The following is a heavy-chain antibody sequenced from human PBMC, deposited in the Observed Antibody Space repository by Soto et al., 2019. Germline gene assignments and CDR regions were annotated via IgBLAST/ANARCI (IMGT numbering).Heavy chain of an antibody. V-gene: IGHV6-1*01. J-gene: IGHJ6*02. D-gene: IGHD6-6*01. CDR2: TYYRSHWYN. CDR3: VRQYRDSQYYSGLDV. CDR1: GDSVSSNSGA. Sequence: TLSLTCGISGDSVSSNSGAWNWIRQSTSRGLEWLGRTYYRSHWYNDFAVSVKSRVTIDPDTSKNQFSLQLNSVTPEDTAVYYCVRQYRDSQYYSGLDVWGQGTTVTVSS.